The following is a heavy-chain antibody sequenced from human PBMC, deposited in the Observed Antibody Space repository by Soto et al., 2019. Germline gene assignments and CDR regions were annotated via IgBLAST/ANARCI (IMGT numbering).Heavy chain of an antibody. CDR3: ARDPRIAVAGTEWFDP. CDR1: GGTFSSYA. Sequence: QVQLVQSGAEVKKPGSSVKVSCKASGGTFSSYAISWVRQAPGQGLEWMGGIIPIFGTANYAQKFQGRVTITADESTSTAYMELSSRRSEDTAVYYCARDPRIAVAGTEWFDPWGQGTLVTVSS. J-gene: IGHJ5*02. V-gene: IGHV1-69*01. D-gene: IGHD6-19*01. CDR2: IIPIFGTA.